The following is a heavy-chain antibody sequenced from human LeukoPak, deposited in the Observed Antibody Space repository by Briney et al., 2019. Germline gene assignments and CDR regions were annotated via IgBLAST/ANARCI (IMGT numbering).Heavy chain of an antibody. CDR3: AKGHYSAYDFNPLDY. J-gene: IGHJ4*02. D-gene: IGHD5-12*01. V-gene: IGHV3-30*02. CDR1: GFTFSTYG. Sequence: GGSLRLSCAASGFTFSTYGMHWVRQAPGKGLEWVAFIRYEGSNKYYADSVKGRFTISRDNSKNTLYLQMNSLRAEDTAVYYCAKGHYSAYDFNPLDYWGQGTLVTVSS. CDR2: IRYEGSNK.